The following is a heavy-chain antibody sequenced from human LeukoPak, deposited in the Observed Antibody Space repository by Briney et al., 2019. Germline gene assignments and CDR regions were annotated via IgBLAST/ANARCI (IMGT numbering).Heavy chain of an antibody. V-gene: IGHV3-23*01. CDR2: ISGSGGST. D-gene: IGHD4-17*01. Sequence: GGALRLSCAASGFTFSSYAMSWVRQASGKGLEWVSAISGSGGSTYYADSVKGRFAISRENSKNTLYLQMNSLRAEDTAVYYCAKENDYGDYYFDYWGQGTLVTVSS. CDR3: AKENDYGDYYFDY. J-gene: IGHJ4*02. CDR1: GFTFSSYA.